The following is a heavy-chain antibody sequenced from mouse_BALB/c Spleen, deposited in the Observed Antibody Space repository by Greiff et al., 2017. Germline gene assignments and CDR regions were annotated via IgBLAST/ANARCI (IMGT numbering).Heavy chain of an antibody. D-gene: IGHD1-1*01. J-gene: IGHJ3*01. Sequence: EVKVVESGGGLVQPGESLKLSCESNEYEFPSHDMSWVRKTPEKRLELVAAINSDGGSTYYPDTMERRFIISRDNTKKTLYLQMSSLRSEDTALYYCARHGNYYGSSYPFAYWGQGTLVTVSA. CDR1: EYEFPSHD. CDR2: INSDGGST. V-gene: IGHV5-2*01. CDR3: ARHGNYYGSSYPFAY.